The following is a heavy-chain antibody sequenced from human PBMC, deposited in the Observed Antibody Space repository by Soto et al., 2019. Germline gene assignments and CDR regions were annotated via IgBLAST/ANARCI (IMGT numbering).Heavy chain of an antibody. D-gene: IGHD4-17*01. Sequence: PSETLSLTCTVSGGSISGLYWSWIRQPPGKGLECIGFIYYSGYTNYNPSLKSRVTMSVDTSKNQFSLKLSSVTAEDTAVYYCARAYGDSFFDLWGQGTLVTVS. V-gene: IGHV4-59*11. CDR3: ARAYGDSFFDL. CDR1: GGSISGLY. J-gene: IGHJ4*02. CDR2: IYYSGYT.